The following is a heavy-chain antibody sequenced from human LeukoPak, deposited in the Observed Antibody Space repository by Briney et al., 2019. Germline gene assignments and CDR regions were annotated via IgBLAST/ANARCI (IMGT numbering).Heavy chain of an antibody. D-gene: IGHD3-22*01. Sequence: GASVKVSCKASGGTFSSYAISWVRQAPGQGLEWMGGIIPIFGTANYARKFQGRVTITADESTSTAYMELSSLRSEDTAVYYCAREGEGFYYDSSGYPDWYFDLWGRGTLVTVSS. CDR1: GGTFSSYA. J-gene: IGHJ2*01. CDR3: AREGEGFYYDSSGYPDWYFDL. V-gene: IGHV1-69*01. CDR2: IIPIFGTA.